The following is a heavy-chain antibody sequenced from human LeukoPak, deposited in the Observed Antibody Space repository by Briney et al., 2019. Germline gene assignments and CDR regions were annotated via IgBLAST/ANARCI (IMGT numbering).Heavy chain of an antibody. Sequence: PGGSLRLSCAASGFTFDDYGMSWVRQAPGKGLEWVSGINWNGGSTGYADSVKGRFTISRDNAKNSLYLQMNSLRAEDTALYYCARVQLVPAANYYYYYMDVWGKGTTDTVSS. D-gene: IGHD2-2*01. CDR2: INWNGGST. CDR1: GFTFDDYG. J-gene: IGHJ6*03. CDR3: ARVQLVPAANYYYYYMDV. V-gene: IGHV3-20*04.